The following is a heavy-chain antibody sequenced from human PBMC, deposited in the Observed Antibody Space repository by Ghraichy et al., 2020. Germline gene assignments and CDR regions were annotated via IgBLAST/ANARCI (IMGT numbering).Heavy chain of an antibody. CDR1: GFSLSDIGVG. D-gene: IGHD3-16*02. J-gene: IGHJ4*02. CDR2: IYWNDDK. Sequence: SGPTLVKPTETLTLTCTFSGFSLSDIGVGVGWVRQPPGKALEWLALIYWNDDKRYSPSLKSRLTITKDTSKNLVLLTMTDMDPVDTATYYCARRKRGDNVWGSYRAPNFFDSWGQGTLVTVSS. CDR3: ARRKRGDNVWGSYRAPNFFDS. V-gene: IGHV2-5*01.